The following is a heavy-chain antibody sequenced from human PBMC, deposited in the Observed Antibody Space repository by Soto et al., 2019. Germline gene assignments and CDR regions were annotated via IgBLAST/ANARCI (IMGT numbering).Heavy chain of an antibody. CDR2: ISGSGGST. CDR3: AKDQGSSWYEIDY. Sequence: EVQLLESGGGLVQPGGSLRLSCAASGFTFSNYAVTWVRQAPGKGLEWVSTISGSGGSTYYADSVKGRFTISRDNSTLYLQMNSLRAEDTAVYYCAKDQGSSWYEIDYWGQGTLVTVSS. D-gene: IGHD6-13*01. J-gene: IGHJ4*02. CDR1: GFTFSNYA. V-gene: IGHV3-23*01.